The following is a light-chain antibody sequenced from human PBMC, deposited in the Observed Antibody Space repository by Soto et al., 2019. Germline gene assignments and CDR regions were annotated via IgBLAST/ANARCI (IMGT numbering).Light chain of an antibody. J-gene: IGKJ1*01. Sequence: DIQMTQSPSSLSASVGDEVTITCRASHTIMTYLNWYQLKPGKPPRLLIYAAPSLQSGVPSRFSGSGSGTDFTLTINSLQPEDFATYSCQQSYNSPQTFGQGTKVDIK. CDR3: QQSYNSPQT. CDR2: AAP. CDR1: HTIMTY. V-gene: IGKV1-39*01.